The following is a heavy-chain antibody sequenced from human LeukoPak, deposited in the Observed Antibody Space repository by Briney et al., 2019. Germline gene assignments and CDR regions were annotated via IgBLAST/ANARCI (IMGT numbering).Heavy chain of an antibody. V-gene: IGHV3-7*01. CDR3: ADVLDWAY. CDR2: IREDGSER. D-gene: IGHD3/OR15-3a*01. J-gene: IGHJ4*02. Sequence: GGSLRLSCAASGFSFSNYWMSWVRQAPGKGLEWVATIREDGSERYYVDSVKGRFTISRDNAKKSLYLQMNSLRAEDTALYYCADVLDWAYWGQGTLVTVSS. CDR1: GFSFSNYW.